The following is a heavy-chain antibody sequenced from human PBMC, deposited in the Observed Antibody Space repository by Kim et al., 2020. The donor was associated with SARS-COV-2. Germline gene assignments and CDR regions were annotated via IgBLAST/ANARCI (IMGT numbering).Heavy chain of an antibody. J-gene: IGHJ3*02. V-gene: IGHV4-39*01. Sequence: LKSRVTISVDTSKNQFSRKLGSVTAADTAVYYCASEWWEGIAAARDAFDIWGQGTMVTVSS. D-gene: IGHD6-13*01. CDR3: ASEWWEGIAAARDAFDI.